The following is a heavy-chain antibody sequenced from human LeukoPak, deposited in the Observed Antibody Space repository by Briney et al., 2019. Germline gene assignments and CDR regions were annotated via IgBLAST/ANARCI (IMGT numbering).Heavy chain of an antibody. J-gene: IGHJ5*02. CDR3: ARQGYYGSVNWFDP. CDR2: IIPIFGTA. Sequence: GSSVKVSCKASGGTFSSYAISWVRQAPGQGLEWTGGIIPIFGTANYAQKFQGRVTITADESTSTAYMELSSLRSEDTAVYYCARQGYYGSVNWFDPWGQGTLVTVSS. D-gene: IGHD3-10*01. V-gene: IGHV1-69*01. CDR1: GGTFSSYA.